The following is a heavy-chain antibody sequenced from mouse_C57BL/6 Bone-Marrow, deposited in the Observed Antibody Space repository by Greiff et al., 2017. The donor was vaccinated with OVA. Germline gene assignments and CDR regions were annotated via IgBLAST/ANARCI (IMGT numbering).Heavy chain of an antibody. CDR1: GFTFSSYA. CDR2: ISDGGSHT. V-gene: IGHV5-4*01. CDR3: ARDARAREYFDY. J-gene: IGHJ2*01. D-gene: IGHD3-1*01. Sequence: VQLKESGGGLVKPGGSLKLSCAASGFTFSSYAMSWVRQTPEKWLEWVANISDGGSHTYYPDNVKGRFTISRDKSKNNLYVQMGHLKSEDTAMYYCARDARAREYFDYWGQGTTLAVSS.